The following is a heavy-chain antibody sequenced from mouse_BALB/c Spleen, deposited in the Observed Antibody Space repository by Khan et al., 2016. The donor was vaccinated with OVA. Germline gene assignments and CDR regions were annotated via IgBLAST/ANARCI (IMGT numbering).Heavy chain of an antibody. CDR3: SRITTVVPYYYAMDY. CDR1: GFSLSTSGMG. J-gene: IGHJ4*01. Sequence: QVPLKESGPGILQPSQTLSLTCSFSGFSLSTSGMGVSWIRQPSGKGLEWLAHIYWDDDKRYNPSLKSRLTNSKDTSRNQVFLKITSVDTADTATYYCSRITTVVPYYYAMDYWGQGTSVTVSS. D-gene: IGHD1-1*01. CDR2: IYWDDDK. V-gene: IGHV8-12*01.